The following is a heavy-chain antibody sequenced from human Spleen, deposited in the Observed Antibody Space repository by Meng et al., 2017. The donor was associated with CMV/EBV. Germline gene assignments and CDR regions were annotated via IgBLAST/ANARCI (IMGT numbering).Heavy chain of an antibody. CDR3: ARASGPWNWFDP. CDR2: IDPSGGST. V-gene: IGHV1-46*01. D-gene: IGHD6-25*01. CDR1: GYTFTSYY. Sequence: ASVKVSCRASGYTFTSYYMHWVRQATGQGLEWMGIIDPSGGSTSYAQKFQGRVTMNRDTSTSTLYMELISLRSEDTAVYYCARASGPWNWFDPWGQGTLVTVSS. J-gene: IGHJ5*02.